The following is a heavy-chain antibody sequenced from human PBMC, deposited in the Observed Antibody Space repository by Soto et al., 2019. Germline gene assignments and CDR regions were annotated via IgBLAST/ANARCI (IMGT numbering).Heavy chain of an antibody. CDR2: IYPSGGST. CDR3: AGGGSAAGTLTKWFDP. J-gene: IGHJ5*02. CDR1: GYTFTTYY. Sequence: QVQLVQSGAEVKKPGASVKVSCKASGYTFTTYYVHWVRQAPGQGLEWMGIIYPSGGSTSYAQKFRGRVIMTGEPSRSTVYRGLGSLRSEDTAVYSWAGGGSAAGTLTKWFDPWGQGTLVPVPS. D-gene: IGHD6-13*01. V-gene: IGHV1-46*01.